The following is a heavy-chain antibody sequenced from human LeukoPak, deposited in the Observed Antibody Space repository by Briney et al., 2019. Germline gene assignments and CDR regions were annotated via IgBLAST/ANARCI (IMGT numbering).Heavy chain of an antibody. CDR1: GGSISSGGYY. CDR3: ARSDTAMAPFDY. CDR2: IYYSGST. Sequence: SETLSLTCTVSGGSISSGGYYWSWIRQHPGKGLEWIGYIYYSGSTYYNPSLESRVTISVDTSKNQFSLKLSSVTAADTAVYYCARSDTAMAPFDYWGQGTLVTVSS. D-gene: IGHD5-18*01. J-gene: IGHJ4*02. V-gene: IGHV4-31*03.